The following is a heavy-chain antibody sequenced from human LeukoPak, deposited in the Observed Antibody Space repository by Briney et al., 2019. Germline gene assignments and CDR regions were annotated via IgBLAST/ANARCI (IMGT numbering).Heavy chain of an antibody. J-gene: IGHJ4*02. V-gene: IGHV3-66*01. CDR2: IYSGGST. CDR1: GFTVSSNY. Sequence: PGGSLRLSCAASGFTVSSNYMSWVRQAPGKGLEWVSVIYSGGSTYYADSVKGRFTISRDNSKNTLYLQMNSLRAEDTAVYYCARVYLAARPPDYFDYWGQGTLVTVSS. CDR3: ARVYLAARPPDYFDY. D-gene: IGHD6-6*01.